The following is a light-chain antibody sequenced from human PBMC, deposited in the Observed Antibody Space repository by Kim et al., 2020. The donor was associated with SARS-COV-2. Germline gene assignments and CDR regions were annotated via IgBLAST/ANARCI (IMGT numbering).Light chain of an antibody. CDR3: QQANNFPYT. V-gene: IGKV1-12*01. Sequence: QMTQSPSSVSASVGDRVTITCRASQGVSSRVAWYQQKPGKAHKLLIYAANNLQSGVPSRFSGSGYGTDFTLTISSLQPEDFATYYCQQANNFPYTFGQGTKLEI. CDR2: AAN. CDR1: QGVSSR. J-gene: IGKJ2*01.